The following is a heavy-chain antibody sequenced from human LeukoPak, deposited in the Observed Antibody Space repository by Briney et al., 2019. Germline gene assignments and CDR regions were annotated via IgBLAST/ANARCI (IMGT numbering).Heavy chain of an antibody. CDR2: INPNSGGT. Sequence: ASVKVSCKASGYTFTGYYMHWVRQAPGQGLEWMGWINPNSGGTNYAQKFQGRVTMTRDTSISTAYMELSRLRSDDTAVYYCARDPIVVVPAASDYFDYWGQGTLVTVSS. J-gene: IGHJ4*02. CDR1: GYTFTGYY. V-gene: IGHV1-2*02. CDR3: ARDPIVVVPAASDYFDY. D-gene: IGHD2-2*01.